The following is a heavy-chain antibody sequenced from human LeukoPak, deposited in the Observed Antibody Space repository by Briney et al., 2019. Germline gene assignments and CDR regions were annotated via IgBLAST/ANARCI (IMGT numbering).Heavy chain of an antibody. Sequence: GASVKVSCKASGYTFTSYGISWVRQAPGQGLEWMGWISAYNGNTNYAQKLQGRVTMTTDTSTSTAYMELRSLRSDDTAVYYCARDLTPYRISSLPDYWGQGTLVTVSS. D-gene: IGHD6-6*01. J-gene: IGHJ4*02. V-gene: IGHV1-18*01. CDR1: GYTFTSYG. CDR3: ARDLTPYRISSLPDY. CDR2: ISAYNGNT.